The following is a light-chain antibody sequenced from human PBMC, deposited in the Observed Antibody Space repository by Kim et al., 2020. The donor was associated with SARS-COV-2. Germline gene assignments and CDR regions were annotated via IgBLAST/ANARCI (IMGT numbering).Light chain of an antibody. Sequence: VTISCTGSSSKIGAGFDVHWYQQLPATAPNLLIYGDTNRPSGVPDRFSGSKSGTSASLAITEVQAGDEADYYCQSYDRSLSGVVFGGGTQLTVL. CDR3: QSYDRSLSGVV. CDR1: SSKIGAGFD. V-gene: IGLV1-40*01. CDR2: GDT. J-gene: IGLJ2*01.